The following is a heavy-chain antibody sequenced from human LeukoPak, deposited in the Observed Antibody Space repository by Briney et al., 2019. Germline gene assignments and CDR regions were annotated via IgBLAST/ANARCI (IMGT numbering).Heavy chain of an antibody. CDR3: AKDADDSSGYYDY. Sequence: GGSXRLSCAASGFTFSSYGMHWVRQAPGKGLEWVAFIRYDGSNKYYADSVKGRFTISRDNSKNTLYLQMNSLRAEDTAVYYCAKDADDSSGYYDYWGQGTLVTVSS. J-gene: IGHJ4*02. D-gene: IGHD3-22*01. CDR2: IRYDGSNK. V-gene: IGHV3-30*02. CDR1: GFTFSSYG.